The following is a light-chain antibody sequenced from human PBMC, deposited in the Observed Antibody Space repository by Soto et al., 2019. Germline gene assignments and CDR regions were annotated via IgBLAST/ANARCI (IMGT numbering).Light chain of an antibody. CDR2: EVS. CDR1: SSDVGGYNY. J-gene: IGLJ1*01. Sequence: QAARTQPASGSGSPGQSITISCTGTSSDVGGYNYVSWYQQHPGKAPKLMIYEVSNRPSGVSNRFSGSKSGNTASLTISGLQAEDEADYYCSSYTSSSTPPYVFGTGTKVTVL. V-gene: IGLV2-14*01. CDR3: SSYTSSSTPPYV.